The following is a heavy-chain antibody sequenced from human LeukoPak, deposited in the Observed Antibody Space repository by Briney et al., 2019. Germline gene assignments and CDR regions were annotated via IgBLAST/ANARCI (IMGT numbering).Heavy chain of an antibody. CDR2: IYTSRST. J-gene: IGHJ6*03. Sequence: SETLSLTCTVSGGSISSYYWSWIRQPAGKGLEWIGRIYTSRSTNYNPSLKSRVTMSVDTSKNQFSLKLSSVTAADTAVYYCARSLTEWELPRYYYYYMDVWGKGTTVTVSS. CDR1: GGSISSYY. V-gene: IGHV4-4*07. CDR3: ARSLTEWELPRYYYYYMDV. D-gene: IGHD1-26*01.